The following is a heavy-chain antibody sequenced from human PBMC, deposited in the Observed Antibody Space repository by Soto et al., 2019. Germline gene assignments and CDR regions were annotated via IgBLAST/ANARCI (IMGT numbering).Heavy chain of an antibody. V-gene: IGHV3-23*01. Sequence: PRGSLRLSCAGSGFTFSSHSMTWLRQAPGKGLEWVSSISGSGGSTYYADSVKGRFTISRDNSKNTLYLQTNNLRVEDTAVYFCARGATGLDCSGGSCVFGFWGQGTLVTVSS. CDR2: ISGSGGST. CDR1: GFTFSSHS. J-gene: IGHJ4*02. D-gene: IGHD2-15*01. CDR3: ARGATGLDCSGGSCVFGF.